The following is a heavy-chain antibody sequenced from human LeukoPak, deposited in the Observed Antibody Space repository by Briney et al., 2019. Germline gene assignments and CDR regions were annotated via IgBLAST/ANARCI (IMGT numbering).Heavy chain of an antibody. CDR1: GGSFSGYY. V-gene: IGHV4-31*11. J-gene: IGHJ5*02. D-gene: IGHD6-13*01. CDR2: IYYSGST. CDR3: ARTGYSSSYQKNWFDP. Sequence: SETLSLTCAVYGGSFSGYYWSWIRQHPGKGLEWIGYIYYSGSTYYNPSLKSRVTISVDTSKNQFSLKLSSVTAADAAVYYCARTGYSSSYQKNWFDPWGQGTLVTVSS.